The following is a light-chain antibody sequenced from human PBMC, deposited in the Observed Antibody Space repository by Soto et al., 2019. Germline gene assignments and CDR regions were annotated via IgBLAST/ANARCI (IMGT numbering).Light chain of an antibody. Sequence: EIVLTQSPGTLSLSPGERATLSCRASQSVSSNYLAWYQRKPGQAPRLLIYGASSRATDIPNRFSGSGSGTDITLPISRLEPEDFAVDFCQHYGGSPPTCGQGNKVEIK. J-gene: IGKJ1*01. CDR3: QHYGGSPPT. CDR1: QSVSSNY. CDR2: GAS. V-gene: IGKV3-20*01.